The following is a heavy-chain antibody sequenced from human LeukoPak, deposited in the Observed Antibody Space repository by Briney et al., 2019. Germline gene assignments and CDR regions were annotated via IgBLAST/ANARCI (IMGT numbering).Heavy chain of an antibody. J-gene: IGHJ4*02. D-gene: IGHD6-19*01. Sequence: ASVKVSCKASGYTFTGYYMHWVRQAPGQGLEWMGWINPNSGGTNYAQKFQGRVTMTRDTSISTAYMELGRLRSDDTAVYYCARVSSGWLEFDYWGQGTLVTVSS. V-gene: IGHV1-2*02. CDR2: INPNSGGT. CDR1: GYTFTGYY. CDR3: ARVSSGWLEFDY.